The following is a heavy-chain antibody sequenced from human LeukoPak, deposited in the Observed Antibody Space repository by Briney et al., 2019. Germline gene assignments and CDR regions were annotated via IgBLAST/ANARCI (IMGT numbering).Heavy chain of an antibody. D-gene: IGHD3-22*01. V-gene: IGHV3-23*01. CDR3: AKGNFDSSGYYSNYFDY. Sequence: GGSLRLSCAASGFTFSSYAMSWVRQAPGKGLEWVSDISGSGGSTHYADSVKGGFTISRDNSKNTLDLQMNSLRAEDTAVYYCAKGNFDSSGYYSNYFDYWGQGTLVTVSS. CDR1: GFTFSSYA. CDR2: ISGSGGST. J-gene: IGHJ4*02.